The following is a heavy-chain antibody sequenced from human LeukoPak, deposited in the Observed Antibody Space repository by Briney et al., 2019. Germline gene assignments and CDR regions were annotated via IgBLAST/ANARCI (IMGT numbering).Heavy chain of an antibody. D-gene: IGHD3-3*01. Sequence: PSETLSLTCTVSGGSISSSSYYWRWIRQPPGKGLEWIGPIYTSGSTNYNPSLKSRVTISVDTSKNQFSLKLSSVTAADTAVYYCARASGGWSGYVFDYWGQGTLVTVSS. CDR2: IYTSGST. CDR3: ARASGGWSGYVFDY. J-gene: IGHJ4*02. V-gene: IGHV4-61*02. CDR1: GGSISSSSYY.